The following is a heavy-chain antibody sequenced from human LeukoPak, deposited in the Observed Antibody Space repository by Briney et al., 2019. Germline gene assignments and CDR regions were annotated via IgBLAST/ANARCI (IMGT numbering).Heavy chain of an antibody. CDR2: INHSGST. J-gene: IGHJ5*02. CDR3: ARVSGRSSKSRRPAVPMVRGVMFDP. D-gene: IGHD3-10*01. CDR1: GGSFSGYY. V-gene: IGHV4-34*01. Sequence: SETLSLTCAVYGGSFSGYYWSWIRQPPGKGLEWIGEINHSGSTNYNPSLKSRVTISVDTSKNQFSLKLSSVTAADTAVYYCARVSGRSSKSRRPAVPMVRGVMFDPWGQGTLITVSS.